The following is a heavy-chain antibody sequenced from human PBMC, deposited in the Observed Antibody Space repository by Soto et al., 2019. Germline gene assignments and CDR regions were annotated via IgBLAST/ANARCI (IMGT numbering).Heavy chain of an antibody. D-gene: IGHD6-19*01. J-gene: IGHJ4*02. V-gene: IGHV1-69*01. CDR1: GGTFSSYA. CDR3: AVGVTGYSSVLADY. CDR2: IIPIFGTA. Sequence: QVQLVQSEAEVKKPGSSVKVSCKASGGTFSSYAISWVRQAPGQGLEWMGGIIPIFGTANYAQKFQGRVTITADEATSTAYMELSSLRSEDTAVYYCAVGVTGYSSVLADYWGQGTLVTVSS.